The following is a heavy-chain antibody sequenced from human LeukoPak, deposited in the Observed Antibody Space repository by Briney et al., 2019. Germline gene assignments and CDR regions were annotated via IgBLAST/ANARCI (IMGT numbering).Heavy chain of an antibody. J-gene: IGHJ3*02. CDR2: ISYDGSNK. Sequence: GGSLRLSCAASGFTFSSYAMHWVRQAPGKGLERVAVISYDGSNKYYADSVKGRFTISRDNSKNTLYLQMNSLRAEDTAVYYCARRTSKTWITMIVVVNDDAFDIWGQGTMVTVSS. D-gene: IGHD3-22*01. V-gene: IGHV3-30*04. CDR1: GFTFSSYA. CDR3: ARRTSKTWITMIVVVNDDAFDI.